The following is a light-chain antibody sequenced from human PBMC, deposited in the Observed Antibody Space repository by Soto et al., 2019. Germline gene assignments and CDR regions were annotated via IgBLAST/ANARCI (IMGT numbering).Light chain of an antibody. V-gene: IGKV3-20*01. CDR3: QQYGSSPT. J-gene: IGKJ1*01. Sequence: EIVLTHSPGTLSLSPGERATLSCRSSQSVSSNYLAWYQQKPDQAPRLVIYDVSGRATGIPDRFSGSGSGTDFTLTISRLEPEDFAVYYCQQYGSSPTFGQGTKVEIK. CDR1: QSVSSNY. CDR2: DVS.